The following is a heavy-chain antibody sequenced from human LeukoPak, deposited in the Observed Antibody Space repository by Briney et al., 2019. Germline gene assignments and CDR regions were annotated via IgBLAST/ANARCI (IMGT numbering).Heavy chain of an antibody. Sequence: SETLCLTCTVSGASVRGYYWSWIRQPPGKGLEWIGEINHSGSTNYNPSLKSRVTISVDTSKNQFSLKLSSVTAADTAVYYCARGRDGYNPYYYFDYWGQGTLVTVSS. CDR3: ARGRDGYNPYYYFDY. J-gene: IGHJ4*02. CDR2: INHSGST. V-gene: IGHV4-34*01. CDR1: GASVRGYY. D-gene: IGHD5-24*01.